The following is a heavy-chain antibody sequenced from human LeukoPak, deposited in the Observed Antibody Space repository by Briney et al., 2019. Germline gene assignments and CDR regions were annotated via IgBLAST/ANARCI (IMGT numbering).Heavy chain of an antibody. Sequence: GGSLRLSCAASGFTFSSYAMSWVRQAPGKGLEWVSDISGSGGSTYYADSVKGRFTISRDNSKNTLYLQMNSLRAEDTAVYYCAKGLYCSGGSCYNYFDYWGQGTLVTVSS. CDR2: ISGSGGST. J-gene: IGHJ4*02. CDR1: GFTFSSYA. D-gene: IGHD2-15*01. CDR3: AKGLYCSGGSCYNYFDY. V-gene: IGHV3-23*01.